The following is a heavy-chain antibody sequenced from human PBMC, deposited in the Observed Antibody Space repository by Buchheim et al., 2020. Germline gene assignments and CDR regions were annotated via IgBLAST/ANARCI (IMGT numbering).Heavy chain of an antibody. CDR2: IYTSGST. CDR3: ARDQVVSSSGLGYYYYYGMDV. D-gene: IGHD6-6*01. Sequence: QVQLQESGPGLVKPSQTLSLTCTVSGGSISSGSYYWSWIRQPAGKGLEWIGRIYTSGSTNYNPSLKSRVTISVDTSKNQFSLKLSSVTAADTAVYYCARDQVVSSSGLGYYYYYGMDVWGQGTT. J-gene: IGHJ6*02. CDR1: GGSISSGSYY. V-gene: IGHV4-61*02.